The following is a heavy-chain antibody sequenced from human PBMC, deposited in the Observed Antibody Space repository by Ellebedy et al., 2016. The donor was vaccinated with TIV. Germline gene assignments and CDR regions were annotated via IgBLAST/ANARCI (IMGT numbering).Heavy chain of an antibody. CDR3: ARDSSSYNWFDP. Sequence: AASVKVSCKASGYTFTGYYMHWVRQAPGQGLEWMGWINPNSGATNYVQQFQGRVTMTRDTSITTAYMELRRLTSDDTAVYYCARDSSSYNWFDPWGQGTLVTVSS. CDR2: INPNSGAT. V-gene: IGHV1-2*02. D-gene: IGHD2-2*01. CDR1: GYTFTGYY. J-gene: IGHJ5*02.